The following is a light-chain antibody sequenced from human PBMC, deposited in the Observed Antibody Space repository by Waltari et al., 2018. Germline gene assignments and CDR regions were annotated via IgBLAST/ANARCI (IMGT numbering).Light chain of an antibody. J-gene: IGLJ2*01. Sequence: QSALSQPACVSGSPGQSVTIFCTGTSDDVGGYNSVSWYQEHPGQAPSVILYDVSDRPSGVSDRFSGSKSGNTASLTISGLQAEDEADYYCSSQSSNNVVLFGGGTKLTVL. CDR3: SSQSSNNVVL. CDR2: DVS. CDR1: SDDVGGYNS. V-gene: IGLV2-14*01.